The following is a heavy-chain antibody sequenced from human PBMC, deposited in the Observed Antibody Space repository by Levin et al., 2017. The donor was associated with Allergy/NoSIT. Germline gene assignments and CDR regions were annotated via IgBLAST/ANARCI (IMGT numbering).Heavy chain of an antibody. J-gene: IGHJ3*02. D-gene: IGHD3-22*01. CDR2: ISGSGGST. Sequence: GGSLRLSCAASGFTFSSYAMSWVRQAPGKGLEWVSAISGSGGSTYYADSVKGRFTISRDNSKNTLYLQMNSLRAEDTAVYYCAKFYYYDSSGYPAHDAFDIWGQGTIVTVSS. V-gene: IGHV3-23*01. CDR1: GFTFSSYA. CDR3: AKFYYYDSSGYPAHDAFDI.